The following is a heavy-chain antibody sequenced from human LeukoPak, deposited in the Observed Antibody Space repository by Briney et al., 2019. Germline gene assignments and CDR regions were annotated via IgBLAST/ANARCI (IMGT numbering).Heavy chain of an antibody. CDR3: ARGVQGSY. Sequence: PGGSLRLSCAASGFTFSSYWMSWVRQAPRKGLEWVANIKQDGSETYYVDSVKGRFTISRDNAKNSVYLQMNSLRVEDTGIYYCARGVQGSYWGQGTLVTVSS. CDR1: GFTFSSYW. D-gene: IGHD4/OR15-4a*01. CDR2: IKQDGSET. J-gene: IGHJ4*02. V-gene: IGHV3-7*01.